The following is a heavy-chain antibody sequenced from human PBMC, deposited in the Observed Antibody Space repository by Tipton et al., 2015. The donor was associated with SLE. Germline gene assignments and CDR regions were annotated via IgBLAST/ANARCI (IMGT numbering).Heavy chain of an antibody. CDR1: GGSVSSGSYY. D-gene: IGHD4-17*01. V-gene: IGHV4-61*01. J-gene: IGHJ4*02. CDR3: AKDYNHDNADYN. CDR2: IHYSGST. Sequence: TLSLTCTVSGGSVSSGSYYWTWIRQPPGKGLEWIGYIHYSGSTNCDPSLKSRVTISVDTSKNQFSLNLSSVTVADTAVYYCAKDYNHDNADYNWGQGTLVIVSS.